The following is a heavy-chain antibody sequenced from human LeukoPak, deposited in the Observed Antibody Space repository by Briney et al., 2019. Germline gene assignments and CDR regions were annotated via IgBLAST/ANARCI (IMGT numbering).Heavy chain of an antibody. CDR1: GGSISRYY. Sequence: PSETLSLTCTVSGGSISRYYWSWIRRPPGKGLEWIGYIYYSGSTNYNPSLKSRVTISVDTSKNQFSLKLSSVTAADTAVYYCARDRGVYCSSTSCHRYYFDYWGQGTLVTVSS. CDR2: IYYSGST. D-gene: IGHD2-2*01. CDR3: ARDRGVYCSSTSCHRYYFDY. J-gene: IGHJ4*02. V-gene: IGHV4-59*01.